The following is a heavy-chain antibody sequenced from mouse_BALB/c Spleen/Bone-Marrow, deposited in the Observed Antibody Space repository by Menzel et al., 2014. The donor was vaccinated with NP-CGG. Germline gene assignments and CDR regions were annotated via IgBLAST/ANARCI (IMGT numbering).Heavy chain of an antibody. Sequence: EVKLVESGGGLVQPGGSLRLSCATSGFTFSDFYMEWVRQPPGKRLEWIAASRNRRNDYTTEYSASVKGRFIVSRDTSQSILYLQMYALRAEDTSIYYCARDAGRGNFDYWGQGTTLTVSS. CDR3: ARDAGRGNFDY. J-gene: IGHJ2*01. V-gene: IGHV7-1*02. CDR2: SRNRRNDYTT. CDR1: GFTFSDFY. D-gene: IGHD4-1*01.